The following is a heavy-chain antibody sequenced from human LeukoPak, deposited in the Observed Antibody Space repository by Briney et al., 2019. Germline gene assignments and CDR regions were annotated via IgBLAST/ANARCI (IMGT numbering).Heavy chain of an antibody. V-gene: IGHV3-48*01. J-gene: IGHJ4*02. CDR2: ISSGSSTI. CDR3: AKDTLNYYDSSGYVFDY. CDR1: GFTFSSYS. D-gene: IGHD3-22*01. Sequence: GGSLRLSCAASGFTFSSYSMNWVRQAPGKGLEWVSYISSGSSTIYYADSVKGRFTISRDNSKNTLYLQMNSLRAEDTAVYYCAKDTLNYYDSSGYVFDYWGQGTLVTVSS.